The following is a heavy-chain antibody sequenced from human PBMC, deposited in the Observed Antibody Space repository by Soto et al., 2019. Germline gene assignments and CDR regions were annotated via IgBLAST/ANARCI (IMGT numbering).Heavy chain of an antibody. D-gene: IGHD3-3*01. J-gene: IGHJ4*02. CDR1: GFTFSSYA. CDR3: AKVGYDFWSGYYQTSKLYYFDY. V-gene: IGHV3-23*01. CDR2: ISGSGGST. Sequence: GGSLRLSCAASGFTFSSYAMSWVRQAPGKGLEWVSAISGSGGSTYYADSVKGRFTISRDNSKNTLYLQMNSLRAEDTAVYYCAKVGYDFWSGYYQTSKLYYFDYWGQGTLVTVSS.